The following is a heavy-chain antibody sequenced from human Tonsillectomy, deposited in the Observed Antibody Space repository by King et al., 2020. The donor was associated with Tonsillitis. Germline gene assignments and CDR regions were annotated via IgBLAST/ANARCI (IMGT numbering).Heavy chain of an antibody. Sequence: QLVQSGAEVKKPGSSLKVSCKASGGTFNNYGISWVRQAPGQGLEWMGGIIPIFGATNYAQKFQGRVTITADESTRTAHMELSSLRSDETAVYYCARRGIINYGMDVWGQGTTVIVSS. V-gene: IGHV1-69*01. CDR3: ARRGIINYGMDV. D-gene: IGHD2-15*01. CDR1: GGTFNNYG. CDR2: IIPIFGAT. J-gene: IGHJ6*02.